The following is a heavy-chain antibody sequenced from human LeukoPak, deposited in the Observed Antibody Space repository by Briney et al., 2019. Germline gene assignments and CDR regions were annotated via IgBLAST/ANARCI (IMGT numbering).Heavy chain of an antibody. Sequence: GGSLRLSCAASGFTFSSYGMHWVRQAPGKGLEWVAFIRYDGSNKYYADSVKGRFTISRDNSKNTLYLQMNGLRAEDTAVYYCATHLDYGDYKYYFDYWGQGTLVTVSS. CDR2: IRYDGSNK. V-gene: IGHV3-30*02. D-gene: IGHD4-17*01. CDR3: ATHLDYGDYKYYFDY. CDR1: GFTFSSYG. J-gene: IGHJ4*02.